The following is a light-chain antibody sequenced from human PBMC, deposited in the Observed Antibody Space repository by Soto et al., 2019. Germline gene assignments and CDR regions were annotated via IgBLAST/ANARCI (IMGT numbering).Light chain of an antibody. CDR1: QTTSSRF. J-gene: IGKJ5*01. V-gene: IGKV3-20*01. CDR2: GAS. CDR3: QLYGISPH. Sequence: LVMTQSPATLSLSPGERATLSCRASQTTSSRFLAWYQQKPGQSPRLLIYGASNRATGIPDRFSGSGSGTDFTLTISRLEPEDFAVYYCQLYGISPHFGQGTRLEIK.